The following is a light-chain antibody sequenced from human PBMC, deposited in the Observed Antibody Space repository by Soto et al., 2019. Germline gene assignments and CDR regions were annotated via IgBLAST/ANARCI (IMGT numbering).Light chain of an antibody. CDR3: QQRANFFT. CDR2: DAS. Sequence: EIVLTQSPATLSLSPGERATLSCRASQSVSSYLAWYQQKPGQAPRLLIYDASNRATGIPARFSGSGSGTDFTLTISRLEPEDFAVYYCQQRANFFTFGGGTKVDIK. CDR1: QSVSSY. J-gene: IGKJ4*01. V-gene: IGKV3-11*01.